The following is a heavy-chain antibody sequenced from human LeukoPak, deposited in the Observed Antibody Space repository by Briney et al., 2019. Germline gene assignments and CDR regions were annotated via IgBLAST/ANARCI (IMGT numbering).Heavy chain of an antibody. Sequence: PSETLSLTCTVSGGSISSSSYYWGWIRQPPGKGLEWIASIYHSGTTYYNPFLKSRVTISVDTSKNQFSLKLSSVAAADTAVYYCASPLIYSSGYQHDAFDIWGQGTMVTISS. CDR3: ASPLIYSSGYQHDAFDI. CDR2: IYHSGTT. CDR1: GGSISSSSYY. J-gene: IGHJ3*02. D-gene: IGHD3-22*01. V-gene: IGHV4-39*07.